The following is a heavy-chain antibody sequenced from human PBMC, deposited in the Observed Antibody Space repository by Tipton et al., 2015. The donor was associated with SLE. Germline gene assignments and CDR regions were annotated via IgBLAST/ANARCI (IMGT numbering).Heavy chain of an antibody. Sequence: TLSLTCTVSGGSINSSSYYWGWIRQPPGKGLEWIGYIYYSGSTYYNPSLKSRVTISVDTSKNQFSLKLSSVTAADTAVYYCARDTQLWSHEYDGFDIWGQGTLVTVSS. V-gene: IGHV4-30-4*08. D-gene: IGHD5-18*01. CDR1: GGSINSSSYY. CDR3: ARDTQLWSHEYDGFDI. CDR2: IYYSGST. J-gene: IGHJ3*02.